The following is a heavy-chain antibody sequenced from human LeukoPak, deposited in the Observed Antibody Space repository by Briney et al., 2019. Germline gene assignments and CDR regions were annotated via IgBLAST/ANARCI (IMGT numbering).Heavy chain of an antibody. Sequence: GGSLRLSCAASGFTFSSYSMNWVRQAPGKGLEWVSSITSSTNYIYYADSVKGRFTISRDDANNTLYLQMNSLRAEDTAVYYCARDTNYYDSSGYYSGSDFDYWGQGTLVTVSS. D-gene: IGHD3-22*01. CDR3: ARDTNYYDSSGYYSGSDFDY. CDR2: ITSSTNYI. CDR1: GFTFSSYS. J-gene: IGHJ4*02. V-gene: IGHV3-21*04.